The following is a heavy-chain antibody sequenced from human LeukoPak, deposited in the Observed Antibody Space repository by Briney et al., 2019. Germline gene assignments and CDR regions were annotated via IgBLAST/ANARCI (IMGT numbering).Heavy chain of an antibody. CDR3: ARVDTAMVTFLDNWFDP. CDR1: GYTFTTYG. CDR2: INTNTGNP. D-gene: IGHD5-18*01. Sequence: ASVKVSCKASGYTFTTYGMNWVRQAPGQGLEWMGWINTNTGNPTYAQGFTGRFVFSLDTSVSTAYLQISSLKAEDTAVYYCARVDTAMVTFLDNWFDPWGQGTLVTVSS. J-gene: IGHJ5*02. V-gene: IGHV7-4-1*02.